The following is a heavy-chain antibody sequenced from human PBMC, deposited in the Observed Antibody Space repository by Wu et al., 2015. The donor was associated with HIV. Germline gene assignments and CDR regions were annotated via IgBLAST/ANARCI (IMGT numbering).Heavy chain of an antibody. V-gene: IGHV1-69*01. CDR3: ASPRSPGFSSAWPTYFDY. Sequence: QVQLVQSGAEVKKPGASVKVSCKTSGYMFTNYYVHWVRQAPGQGLEWLGGIIPLFGTTEYAQIFQGRVTITTDESTSTAYMRLNSLRSEDTAVYFCASPRSPGFSSAWPTYFDYWGQGTLVTVSS. CDR1: GYMFTNYY. J-gene: IGHJ4*02. D-gene: IGHD6-19*01. CDR2: IIPLFGTT.